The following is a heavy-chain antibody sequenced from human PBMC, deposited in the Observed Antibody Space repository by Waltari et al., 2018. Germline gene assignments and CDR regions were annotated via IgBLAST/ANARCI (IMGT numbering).Heavy chain of an antibody. V-gene: IGHV3-30-3*01. D-gene: IGHD6-19*01. Sequence: QVQLVESGGGVVQPGRSLRLSCAASGFTFSSYAMHGVRQAPGKGLEWVAVISYDGSNKYYADSVKGRFTISRDNSKNTLYLQMNSLRAEDTAVYYCARDPVAGSYFDYWGQGTLVTVSS. CDR3: ARDPVAGSYFDY. CDR1: GFTFSSYA. CDR2: ISYDGSNK. J-gene: IGHJ4*02.